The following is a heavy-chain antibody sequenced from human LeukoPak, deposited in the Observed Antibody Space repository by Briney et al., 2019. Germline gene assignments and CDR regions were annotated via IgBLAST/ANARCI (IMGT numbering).Heavy chain of an antibody. CDR1: GFTFSNAW. CDR2: IKSKTDGGTT. D-gene: IGHD2-2*03. V-gene: IGHV3-15*01. J-gene: IGHJ6*02. CDR3: TTRVAGYCSSTSCYGTWYYYYYGMDV. Sequence: PGGSLRLSCAASGFTFSNAWMSWVRQAPGKGLEWVGRIKSKTDGGTTDYAAPVKGRFTISRDDSKNTLYLQMNSLKTEDTAVYYCTTRVAGYCSSTSCYGTWYYYYYGMDVWGQGTTVTVSS.